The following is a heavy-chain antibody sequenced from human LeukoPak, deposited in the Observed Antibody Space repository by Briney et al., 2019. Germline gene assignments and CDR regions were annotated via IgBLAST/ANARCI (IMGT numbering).Heavy chain of an antibody. V-gene: IGHV3-43*02. CDR2: IKADGSGT. J-gene: IGHJ6*02. Sequence: GGALGLSCAASGFTIGPYAMYWVRQGPGRGLEWVSVIKADGSGTFYADSVRGRFTTSRDNSKNSLYLQMNSLTSEDTALYYCATWAFYHNLDVWGQGTTVIVSS. CDR1: GFTIGPYA. D-gene: IGHD2/OR15-2a*01. CDR3: ATWAFYHNLDV.